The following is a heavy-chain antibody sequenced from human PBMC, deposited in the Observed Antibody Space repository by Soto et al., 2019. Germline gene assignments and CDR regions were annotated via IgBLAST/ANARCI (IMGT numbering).Heavy chain of an antibody. D-gene: IGHD2-15*01. Sequence: GGSLRLSCAASGFTFSNAWMSWVRQAPGKGLEWVGRIKSKTDGGTTDYAAPVKGRFTISRDDSKNTLYLQMNSLKTEDTAVYYCTTDLGGGDCSGGSCYRYYYYYGMDVWGQVTTVTVSS. V-gene: IGHV3-15*01. CDR3: TTDLGGGDCSGGSCYRYYYYYGMDV. CDR2: IKSKTDGGTT. CDR1: GFTFSNAW. J-gene: IGHJ6*02.